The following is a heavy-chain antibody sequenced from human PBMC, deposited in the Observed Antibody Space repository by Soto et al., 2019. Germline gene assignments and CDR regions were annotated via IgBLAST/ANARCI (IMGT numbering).Heavy chain of an antibody. CDR2: IYYSGST. CDR3: ARRIVEGYYFDY. D-gene: IGHD1-26*01. CDR1: GGSISSSSYY. J-gene: IGHJ4*02. Sequence: QLQLQESGPGLVKPSETLSLTCTVSGGSISSSSYYWGWIRQPPGKGLEWIGSIYYSGSTYYNPSLNSRVTISVDTSKNQFSLKLSSVTAADTAVYYCARRIVEGYYFDYWGQGTLVTVSS. V-gene: IGHV4-39*01.